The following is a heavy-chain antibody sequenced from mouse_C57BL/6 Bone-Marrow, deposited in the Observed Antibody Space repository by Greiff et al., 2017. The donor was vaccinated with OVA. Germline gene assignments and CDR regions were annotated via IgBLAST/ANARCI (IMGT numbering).Heavy chain of an antibody. CDR1: GFTFSSYG. V-gene: IGHV5-6*01. Sequence: EVKLVESGGDLVKPGGSMKLSCAASGFTFSSYGMSWVRQTPDKRLEWVATISSGGSYTYYPDSVKGRFTISRDNAKNTLYLQMSSLKSEDTAMYYCARQANYGGAWFAYWGQGTLVTVSA. D-gene: IGHD1-1*02. CDR3: ARQANYGGAWFAY. CDR2: ISSGGSYT. J-gene: IGHJ3*01.